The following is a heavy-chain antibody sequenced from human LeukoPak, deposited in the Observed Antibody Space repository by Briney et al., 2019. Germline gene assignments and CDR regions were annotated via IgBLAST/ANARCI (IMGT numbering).Heavy chain of an antibody. V-gene: IGHV3-23*01. D-gene: IGHD2-21*01. Sequence: GGSLRLSCAASGFTFSSYAMSWVRQAPGKGLEWVSAIAASGDNTYYADSVKGRFTISRDNSKNTLYLQMNSLRAEDTALYYCVYYCGGDCYSGGYWGQGTLVTVSS. J-gene: IGHJ4*02. CDR3: VYYCGGDCYSGGY. CDR2: IAASGDNT. CDR1: GFTFSSYA.